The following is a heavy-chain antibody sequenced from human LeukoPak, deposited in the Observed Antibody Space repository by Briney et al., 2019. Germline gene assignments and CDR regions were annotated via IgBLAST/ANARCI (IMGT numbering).Heavy chain of an antibody. D-gene: IGHD6-19*01. CDR1: GASISSGSYF. V-gene: IGHV4-31*03. CDR3: ARSRGDSTGWYTFDY. Sequence: PSETLSLTCTVSGASISSGSYFWSWIRQHPGKGLEWIGYIYNSGSAYYNPSLKSRVIISVDTSKNQFSLKLSSVTAADTAVYHCARSRGDSTGWYTFDYWGQGTLVTVSS. CDR2: IYNSGSA. J-gene: IGHJ4*02.